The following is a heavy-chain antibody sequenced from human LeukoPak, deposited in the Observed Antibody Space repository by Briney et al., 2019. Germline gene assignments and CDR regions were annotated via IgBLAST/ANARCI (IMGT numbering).Heavy chain of an antibody. D-gene: IGHD4-23*01. CDR1: GYSFTTYW. CDR2: IYPGGSDT. Sequence: GASLQISCKASGYSFTTYWFGWVRQMPGKGLEWMGIIYPGGSDTRYRPSFQGQLTISAYKSISTGYLQWNRLKASDTATYYCARHGGYGGNQKAHFEYWGQGTLVTVSS. V-gene: IGHV5-51*01. CDR3: ARHGGYGGNQKAHFEY. J-gene: IGHJ4*02.